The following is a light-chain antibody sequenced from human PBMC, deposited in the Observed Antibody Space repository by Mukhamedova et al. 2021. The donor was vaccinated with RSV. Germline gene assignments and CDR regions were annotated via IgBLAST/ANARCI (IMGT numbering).Light chain of an antibody. CDR3: QQSEDLPLT. V-gene: IGKV1-33*01. Sequence: WYQRRVHGKAPKLLIYDVSNLETGVSSRFRGTGSATQFILTISSLQPEDSATYYCQQSEDLPLTFGGGTKVEIK. CDR2: DVS. J-gene: IGKJ4*01.